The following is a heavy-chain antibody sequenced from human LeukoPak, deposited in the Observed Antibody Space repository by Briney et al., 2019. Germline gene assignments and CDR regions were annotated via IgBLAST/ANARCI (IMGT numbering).Heavy chain of an antibody. CDR3: ARGVVAPAASDITNWFDP. D-gene: IGHD2-2*01. J-gene: IGHJ5*02. V-gene: IGHV4-4*02. Sequence: PSGTLSLTCAVSGGSISSSNWWSWVRQPPGKGLEWIGEIYHSGSTNYNPSLKSRVTISVDKSKNQFSLKLSSVTAADTAVYYCARGVVAPAASDITNWFDPWGQGTLVTVSS. CDR1: GGSISSSNW. CDR2: IYHSGST.